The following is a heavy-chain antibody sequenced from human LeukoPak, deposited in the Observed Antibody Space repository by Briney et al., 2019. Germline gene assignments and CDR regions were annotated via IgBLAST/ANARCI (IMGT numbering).Heavy chain of an antibody. CDR2: INAGNGHT. Sequence: ASVKVSCKASGFTFTNYAMQWVRQAPGQRLEWMGWINAGNGHTRYSQRFQGRVTITRDTSATTVYMEVTSLRSEDTAVYYCARGIWSRTVSSYYFDYWGQGTLVTVSS. D-gene: IGHD3-3*01. J-gene: IGHJ4*02. V-gene: IGHV1-3*01. CDR3: ARGIWSRTVSSYYFDY. CDR1: GFTFTNYA.